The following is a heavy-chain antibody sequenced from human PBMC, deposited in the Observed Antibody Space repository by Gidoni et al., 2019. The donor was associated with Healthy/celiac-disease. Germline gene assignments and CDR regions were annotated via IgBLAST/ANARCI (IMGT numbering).Heavy chain of an antibody. CDR1: GGTFSSYA. D-gene: IGHD5-12*01. Sequence: QVQLVQSGAEVKKHGPSLKVSCQDSGGTFSSYATSWVRQAPGQGLKLMGRIIPILGITNYAQKFQGRSTITSDKTTSTAYMELSSLRSEDTAVYYCARDVATTDVNYYYGMDVWGQGTTVTVSS. CDR2: IIPILGIT. V-gene: IGHV1-69*04. J-gene: IGHJ6*02. CDR3: ARDVATTDVNYYYGMDV.